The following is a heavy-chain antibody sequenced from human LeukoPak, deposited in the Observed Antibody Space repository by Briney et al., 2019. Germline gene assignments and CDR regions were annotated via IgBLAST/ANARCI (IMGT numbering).Heavy chain of an antibody. CDR2: IIPILGIA. Sequence: ASVKVSCKASGGTFSSYAISWVRQAPGQGLEWMGRIIPILGIANYAQKFQGRVTITADKSTSTAYMELSSLRSEDTAVYYCARDEPDIVVVVAAFWGQGTLVTVSS. CDR1: GGTFSSYA. D-gene: IGHD2-15*01. J-gene: IGHJ4*02. CDR3: ARDEPDIVVVVAAF. V-gene: IGHV1-69*04.